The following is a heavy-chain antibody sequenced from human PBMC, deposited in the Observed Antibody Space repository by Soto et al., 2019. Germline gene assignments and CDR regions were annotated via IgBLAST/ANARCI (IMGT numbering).Heavy chain of an antibody. CDR1: GYTFTGYY. Sequence: ASLQVSCKASGYTFTGYYMHWVRQAPGQGLEWMGWINPNSGGTNYAQKFQGRVTMTRDTSISTACMELSRLRSDDTAVYYWAVISDAFDICGQGSMVT. D-gene: IGHD3-10*01. V-gene: IGHV1-2*02. J-gene: IGHJ3*02. CDR2: INPNSGGT. CDR3: AVISDAFDI.